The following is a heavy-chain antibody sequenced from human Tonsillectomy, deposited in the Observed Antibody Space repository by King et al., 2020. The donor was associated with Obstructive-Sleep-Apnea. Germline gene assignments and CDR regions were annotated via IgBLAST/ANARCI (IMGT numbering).Heavy chain of an antibody. CDR3: ARDSSWVFDF. CDR2: IAPWSHT. CDR1: RFSFSQYS. V-gene: IGHV3-48*04. Sequence: VQLVESGGGLVQPGGSLRLSCAASRFSFSQYSLNWVRQAPGKGLEWSSYIAPWSHTYYSDSVKGRFTISRDNAKNSVYLHMNDLRAEDTAVYYCARDSSWVFDFWGQGTLVTVSS. J-gene: IGHJ4*02. D-gene: IGHD3-16*01.